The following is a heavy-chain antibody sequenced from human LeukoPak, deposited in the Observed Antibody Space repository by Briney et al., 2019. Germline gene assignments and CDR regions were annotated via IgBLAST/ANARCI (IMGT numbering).Heavy chain of an antibody. J-gene: IGHJ5*02. Sequence: SVKVSCKASGGTFSSYAISWVRQAPGQGLEWMGGIIPIFGTANYAQKFQGRVTITADESTSTAYMELSSLRSEDTAVYYCARDPVPGYSSGWYVRFDPWGQGTLVTVPS. D-gene: IGHD6-19*01. CDR3: ARDPVPGYSSGWYVRFDP. CDR2: IIPIFGTA. CDR1: GGTFSSYA. V-gene: IGHV1-69*13.